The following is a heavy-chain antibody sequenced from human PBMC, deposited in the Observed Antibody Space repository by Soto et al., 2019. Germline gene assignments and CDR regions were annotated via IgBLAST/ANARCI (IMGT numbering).Heavy chain of an antibody. V-gene: IGHV4-30-2*06. Sequence: SETLSLTCTVSGASVSYGGFSWSWIRQSPGKGLEWIGYISHLESTYFHPSFKSRLTMSIDRTRNQFSLKLSSVTAADMAVYYCARGGGYDSFDYWGQGVLVTVSS. J-gene: IGHJ4*02. CDR3: ARGGGYDSFDY. D-gene: IGHD5-12*01. CDR2: ISHLEST. CDR1: GASVSYGGFS.